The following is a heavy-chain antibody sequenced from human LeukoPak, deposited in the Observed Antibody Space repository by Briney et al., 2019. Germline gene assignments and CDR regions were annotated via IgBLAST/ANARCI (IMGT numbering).Heavy chain of an antibody. CDR1: GFPFNNEH. J-gene: IGHJ4*02. V-gene: IGHV3-48*01. D-gene: IGHD3-9*01. Sequence: GGSLRLSCEGSGFPFNNEHMNWVRQTPGKGLEWVSYIDPEGRNIFYADFVKGRFTISRDNSKNTLYLQMNSLRAEDTAVYNCAKDRRRDDVLTGSFSDWGQGTLVTVSS. CDR3: AKDRRRDDVLTGSFSD. CDR2: IDPEGRNI.